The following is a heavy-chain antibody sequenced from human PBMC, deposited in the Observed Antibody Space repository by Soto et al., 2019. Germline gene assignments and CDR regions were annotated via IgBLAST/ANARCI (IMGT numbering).Heavy chain of an antibody. V-gene: IGHV3-21*01. CDR3: AREASPATANPFDI. J-gene: IGHJ3*02. CDR2: ISSSSSYI. D-gene: IGHD2-21*02. Sequence: EVQLVESGGGLVKPGGSLRLSCAASGFTFSSYSMNWVRQAPGKGLEWVSSISSSSSYIYYADSVKGRFTISRNNAKSSLYLQMSRLRAEDTAVYYRAREASPATANPFDIWGQGTMFTSSS. CDR1: GFTFSSYS.